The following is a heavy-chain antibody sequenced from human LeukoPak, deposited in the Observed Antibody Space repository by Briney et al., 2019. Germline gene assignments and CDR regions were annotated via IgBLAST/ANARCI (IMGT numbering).Heavy chain of an antibody. CDR2: IYYSGST. J-gene: IGHJ5*02. Sequence: SETLSLTCTVSGGSISSSSYYWGWIRQPPGKGLEWIGSIYYSGSTYYNPSLKSRVTISVDTSKNQFSLKLSSVTAADTAVYYCAREGYSYGYPTDWFDPWGQGTLVTVSS. V-gene: IGHV4-39*07. CDR1: GGSISSSSYY. CDR3: AREGYSYGYPTDWFDP. D-gene: IGHD5-18*01.